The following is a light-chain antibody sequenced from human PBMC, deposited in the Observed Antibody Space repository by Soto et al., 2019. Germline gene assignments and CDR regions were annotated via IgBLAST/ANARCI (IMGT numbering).Light chain of an antibody. CDR3: CSYAGTYSFYV. V-gene: IGLV2-23*02. CDR1: LRVVGSYNL. CDR2: DVS. Sequence: QSALTQPASVSGSLGQSISISCNGTLRVVGSYNLVSWYQQHPGKAPKLVLYDVSNRPSGVPDRFSGSKSGNTASLSISGLQAEDEAEYYCCSYAGTYSFYVFGTGTKV. J-gene: IGLJ1*01.